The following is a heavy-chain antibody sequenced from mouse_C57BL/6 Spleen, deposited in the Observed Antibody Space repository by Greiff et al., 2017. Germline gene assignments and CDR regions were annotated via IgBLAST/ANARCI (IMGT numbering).Heavy chain of an antibody. V-gene: IGHV5-4*01. CDR3: ARDAISAY. J-gene: IGHJ3*01. D-gene: IGHD1-3*01. CDR2: ISDGGSYT. Sequence: EVKLMESGGGLVKPGGSLKLSCAASGFTFSSYAMSWVRQTPEKRLEWVATISDGGSYTYYPDNVKGRFTISRDNAKNNLYLQMSHLKSEDTAMYYCARDAISAYWGQGTLVTVSA. CDR1: GFTFSSYA.